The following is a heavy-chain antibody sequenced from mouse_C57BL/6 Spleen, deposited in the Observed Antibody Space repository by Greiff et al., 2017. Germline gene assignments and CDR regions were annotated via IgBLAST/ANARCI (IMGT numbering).Heavy chain of an antibody. CDR3: ARRGLYYGNSGAAY. CDR2: IDPSDIYT. V-gene: IGHV1-50*01. J-gene: IGHJ3*01. D-gene: IGHD2-1*01. Sequence: QVQLQQPGAELVKPGASVKLSCKASGYTFTSYWMQWVKQRPGQGLEWIGEIDPSDIYTNYNQKFKGKATLTVDTSSSTAYMQLSSLTSGDSAVYYCARRGLYYGNSGAAYWGQGTLVTVSA. CDR1: GYTFTSYW.